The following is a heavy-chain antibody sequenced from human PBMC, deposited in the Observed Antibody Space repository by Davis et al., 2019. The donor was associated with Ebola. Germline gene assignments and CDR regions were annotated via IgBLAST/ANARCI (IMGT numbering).Heavy chain of an antibody. CDR3: AREWSLAMTGDDAFDI. CDR2: ISSTSSYI. V-gene: IGHV3-21*01. Sequence: GESLKIPCAASGFTFSSYSMHWVRQSPGKGLEWVSSISSTSSYIYYADSVKGRFTISRDNAKNSLYLQMNSLRVEDTAVYYCAREWSLAMTGDDAFDIWGQGTMVTVSS. D-gene: IGHD3-9*01. J-gene: IGHJ3*02. CDR1: GFTFSSYS.